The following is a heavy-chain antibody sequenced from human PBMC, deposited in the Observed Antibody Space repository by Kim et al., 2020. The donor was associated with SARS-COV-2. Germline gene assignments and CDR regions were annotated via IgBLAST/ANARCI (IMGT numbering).Heavy chain of an antibody. D-gene: IGHD6-19*01. V-gene: IGHV3-74*01. CDR1: GFTFSSYW. Sequence: GGSLRLSCTASGFTFSSYWMHWVRQAPGKGLECVSRINGDETRTIYADSVKGRFTISRDNAKNTLYLQMNSLRAEDTAVYYCARGRAVAGRSTFDSWGQGTLVTVSS. J-gene: IGHJ4*02. CDR2: INGDETRT. CDR3: ARGRAVAGRSTFDS.